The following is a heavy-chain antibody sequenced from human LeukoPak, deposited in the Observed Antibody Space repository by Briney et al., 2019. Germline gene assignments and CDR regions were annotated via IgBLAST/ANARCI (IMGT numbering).Heavy chain of an antibody. V-gene: IGHV3-7*01. J-gene: IGHJ4*02. CDR3: ARDYGTSGYDLHDY. CDR1: GFTFSNYW. D-gene: IGHD3-22*01. Sequence: GGSLRLSCAAPGFTFSNYWMTWVRQAPGKGLEWVANIKQDGSEEHHVDSVKGRFTISRDNAKNSLYLQMNSLRDEDTAVYYCARDYGTSGYDLHDYWGQGPLVTVSS. CDR2: IKQDGSEE.